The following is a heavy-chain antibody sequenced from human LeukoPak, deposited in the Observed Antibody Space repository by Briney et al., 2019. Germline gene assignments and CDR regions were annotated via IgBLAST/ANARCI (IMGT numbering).Heavy chain of an antibody. Sequence: SETLSLTCTVSGGSISSYYWSWIRQPPGKGLEWIGYIYYSGSTNYNPPLKSRVTISVDTSKNQFSLKLSSVTAADTAVYYCARGKDPTIFGVVTLFDYWGQGTLVTVSS. V-gene: IGHV4-59*01. J-gene: IGHJ4*02. CDR1: GGSISSYY. CDR3: ARGKDPTIFGVVTLFDY. D-gene: IGHD3-3*01. CDR2: IYYSGST.